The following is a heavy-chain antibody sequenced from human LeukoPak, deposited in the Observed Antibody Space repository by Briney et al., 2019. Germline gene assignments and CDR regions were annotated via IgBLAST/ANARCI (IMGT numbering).Heavy chain of an antibody. CDR3: ARIGAGSSRDY. CDR1: GFTFSSYG. J-gene: IGHJ4*02. Sequence: QPGRSLRLSCAASGFTFSSYGMHWVRQAPGKGLEWVAVISYDGSNKYYADSVKGRFTISRDNAKNSLYLQMNSLRAEDTAVYYCARIGAGSSRDYWGQGTLVTVSS. V-gene: IGHV3-30*03. CDR2: ISYDGSNK. D-gene: IGHD6-13*01.